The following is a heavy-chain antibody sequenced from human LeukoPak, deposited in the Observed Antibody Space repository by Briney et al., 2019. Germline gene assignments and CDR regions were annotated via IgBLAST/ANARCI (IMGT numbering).Heavy chain of an antibody. CDR2: IHYTGST. CDR3: ARRANNWNSVEFDP. V-gene: IGHV4-59*08. Sequence: SETLSLTCAVSGGSISGYYWSWLRQPPGKGLEWLGYIHYTGSTNYNPSLKSRVTISVDTSKNHFSLKLNSVTAADTAVYYCARRANNWNSVEFDPWGQGTLVTVSS. CDR1: GGSISGYY. J-gene: IGHJ5*02. D-gene: IGHD1-7*01.